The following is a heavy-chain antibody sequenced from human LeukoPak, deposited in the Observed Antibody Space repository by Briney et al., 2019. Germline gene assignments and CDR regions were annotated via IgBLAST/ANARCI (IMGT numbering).Heavy chain of an antibody. CDR2: ISGSGGST. J-gene: IGHJ4*02. V-gene: IGHV3-23*01. Sequence: PGGSLRLSCAASGFTFSSYAMSWVRQAPGKGLEWVSAISGSGGSTYYADSVKGRFTISRDNSKNALYLQMNSLRAEDTAVYYCAKDYYGDYFGYFDYWGQGTLVTVSS. D-gene: IGHD4-17*01. CDR1: GFTFSSYA. CDR3: AKDYYGDYFGYFDY.